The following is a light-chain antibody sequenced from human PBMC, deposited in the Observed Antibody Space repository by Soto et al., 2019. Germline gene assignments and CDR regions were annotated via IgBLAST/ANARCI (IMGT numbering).Light chain of an antibody. CDR2: GAS. V-gene: IGKV1-5*01. CDR3: QHHNSYSQT. J-gene: IGKJ1*01. CDR1: QSIRHY. Sequence: DIQMTQSPPTLSAYVGDRVTITCRASQSIRHYLAWYQQMPGKAPKLLIYGASTLQSGVPSRFSGSGSGTEFTLTISSLQPDDFGTYFCQHHNSYSQTFGQGTKVAIK.